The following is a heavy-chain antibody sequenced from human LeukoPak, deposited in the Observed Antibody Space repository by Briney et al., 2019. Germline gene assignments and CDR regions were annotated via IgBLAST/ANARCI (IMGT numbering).Heavy chain of an antibody. CDR3: AKGLYQYTTSWFDS. V-gene: IGHV3-23*01. CDR2: ISRSSRKI. D-gene: IGHD2-2*02. CDR1: GFSVDMYA. Sequence: GGSLRLSCVASGFSVDMYAMSWVRQAPGKGLEWVSGISRSSRKIYYTDSVEGRFTISRDNSKNTLYLQMSSLRVEDTAVYYCAKGLYQYTTSWFDSWGRGALVTVSS. J-gene: IGHJ5*01.